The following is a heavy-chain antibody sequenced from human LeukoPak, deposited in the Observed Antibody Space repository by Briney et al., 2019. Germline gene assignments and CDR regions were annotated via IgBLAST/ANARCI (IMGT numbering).Heavy chain of an antibody. CDR1: GITFSSYG. CDR2: ISTTGGST. D-gene: IGHD2-2*02. CDR3: AKDGRYCSSTSCYKPGDFDY. V-gene: IGHV3-23*01. J-gene: IGHJ4*02. Sequence: GGSLRLSCAASGITFSSYGMSWVRQAPGKGLEWVSAISTTGGSTYYADSVKGRFTISRDNSKNTLYLQMNSLRAEDTAVYYCAKDGRYCSSTSCYKPGDFDYWGQGTLVTVSS.